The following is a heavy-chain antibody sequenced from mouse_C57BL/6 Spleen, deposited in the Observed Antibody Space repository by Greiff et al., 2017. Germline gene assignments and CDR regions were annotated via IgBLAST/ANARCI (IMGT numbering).Heavy chain of an antibody. J-gene: IGHJ1*03. CDR3: ARSGDYDVYFDV. CDR1: GYAFSSYW. CDR2: IYPGDGDT. D-gene: IGHD2-4*01. Sequence: VQLQQSGAELVKPGASVKISCKASGYAFSSYWMNWVKQRPGKGLEWIGQIYPGDGDTNYNGKFKGKATLTADKSSSTAYMQLSSLTSEDSAVYFCARSGDYDVYFDVWGTGTTVTVSS. V-gene: IGHV1-80*01.